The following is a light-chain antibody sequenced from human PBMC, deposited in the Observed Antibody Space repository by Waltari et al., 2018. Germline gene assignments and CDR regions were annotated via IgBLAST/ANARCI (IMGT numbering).Light chain of an antibody. Sequence: SVLTPPPSASGTPGQRVTISCSGSTSNIGSNAVNWYQQLPGTAPKLLIYNNHQRPSGVPDRFSGSKSGTSASLAISGLQSEDEADYYCAAWDGSLDGVVFGGGTMLTVL. V-gene: IGLV1-44*01. CDR3: AAWDGSLDGVV. J-gene: IGLJ2*01. CDR2: NNH. CDR1: TSNIGSNA.